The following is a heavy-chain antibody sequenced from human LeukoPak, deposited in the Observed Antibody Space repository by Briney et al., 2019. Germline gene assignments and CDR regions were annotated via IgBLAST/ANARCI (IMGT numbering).Heavy chain of an antibody. V-gene: IGHV3-48*04. D-gene: IGHD3-16*02. J-gene: IGHJ4*02. CDR1: GFTFSSYI. CDR2: ISGSGTTT. CDR3: AVRFDY. Sequence: PGGSLRLSCAASGFTFSSYIMNWVRQAPGKGLEWVSEISGSGTTTYYADSVKGRFTISRDNTKNSLYLQMNSLRAEDTAVYYCAVRFDYWGPAILVTVSS.